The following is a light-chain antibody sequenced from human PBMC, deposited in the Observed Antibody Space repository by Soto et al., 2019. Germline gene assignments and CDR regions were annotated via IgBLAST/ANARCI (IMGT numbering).Light chain of an antibody. CDR1: QSVSRSY. J-gene: IGKJ2*01. Sequence: EIVLTQSPGTLSLSPGQRATLSCRASQSVSRSYLAWYQHKRGQAPRLLMFGTGSRATGIPDRFSGTGSGTDFTLIINRLEPEDFAVYYCQHYGASPPYTFGQGTKLEIK. V-gene: IGKV3-20*01. CDR2: GTG. CDR3: QHYGASPPYT.